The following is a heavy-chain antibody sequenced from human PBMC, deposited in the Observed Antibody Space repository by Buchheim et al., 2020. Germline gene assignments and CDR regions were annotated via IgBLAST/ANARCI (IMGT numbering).Heavy chain of an antibody. Sequence: EVQLVESGGGLVQPGGSLRLSCAASGFTFTSYWMHWVRHVPGKGLVWVSRINTDGSDTSYAASVKGRFSISRDSAKNTLYLQMNSLRSEDTAVYYCAREVRGHAYFDNWGQGTL. CDR1: GFTFTSYW. V-gene: IGHV3-74*01. CDR3: AREVRGHAYFDN. J-gene: IGHJ4*02. CDR2: INTDGSDT.